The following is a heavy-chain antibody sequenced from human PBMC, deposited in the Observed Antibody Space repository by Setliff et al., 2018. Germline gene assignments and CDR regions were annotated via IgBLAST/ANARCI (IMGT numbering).Heavy chain of an antibody. CDR3: VRTDYSDGRYSMDV. J-gene: IGHJ6*03. Sequence: SETLSLTCTVSGASINSLSWWSWVRQSPGKGLEWIGEIYHDGNDKFYPSVHYSPSLESRVTISIDKSNNQFSLKMTSMTAADTAVYYCVRTDYSDGRYSMDVWGKGTTVTVSS. CDR1: GASINSLSW. V-gene: IGHV4-4*02. D-gene: IGHD6-19*01. CDR2: IYHDGND.